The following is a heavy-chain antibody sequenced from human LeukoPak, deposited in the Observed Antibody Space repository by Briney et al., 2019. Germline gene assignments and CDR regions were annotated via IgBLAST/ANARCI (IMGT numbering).Heavy chain of an antibody. V-gene: IGHV3-30*02. CDR3: AKDRDTYNYGSGSYGPGFDY. CDR2: IRYDESNK. CDR1: GFTFSSYG. J-gene: IGHJ4*02. Sequence: PGGSLRLSCAASGFTFSSYGMHWVRQAPGKGLEWVAFIRYDESNKYYVDSVRGRFTISRDNSKSTLYLQMNSLRAEDTAVYYCAKDRDTYNYGSGSYGPGFDYWGQGTLVTVSS. D-gene: IGHD3-10*01.